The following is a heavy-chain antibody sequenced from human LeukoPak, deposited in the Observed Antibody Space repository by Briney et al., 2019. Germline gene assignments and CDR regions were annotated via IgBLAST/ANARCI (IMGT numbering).Heavy chain of an antibody. D-gene: IGHD3-22*01. Sequence: ASVKVSCKASGGPFTSYAISWVRQAPGQGLEWMGRIIPILGIANYAQKFQGRVTITADKSTSTAYMELSSLRSEGTAVYYCARELTADYDSSGYSPLDYWGQGTLVTVSS. V-gene: IGHV1-69*04. CDR3: ARELTADYDSSGYSPLDY. CDR1: GGPFTSYA. CDR2: IIPILGIA. J-gene: IGHJ4*02.